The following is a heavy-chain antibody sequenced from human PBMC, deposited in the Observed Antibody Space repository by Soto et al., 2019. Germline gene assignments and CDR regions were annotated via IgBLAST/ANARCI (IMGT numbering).Heavy chain of an antibody. Sequence: GGSLRLSCAASGFTFSSYGMHWVRQAPGKGLEWVAVISYDGSNKYYADSAKGRFTISRDNSKNTLYLQMNSLRAEDTAVYYCATDMYIGSRPGYWGQGALVTVYS. V-gene: IGHV3-30*03. CDR1: GFTFSSYG. CDR3: ATDMYIGSRPGY. D-gene: IGHD1-26*01. CDR2: ISYDGSNK. J-gene: IGHJ4*02.